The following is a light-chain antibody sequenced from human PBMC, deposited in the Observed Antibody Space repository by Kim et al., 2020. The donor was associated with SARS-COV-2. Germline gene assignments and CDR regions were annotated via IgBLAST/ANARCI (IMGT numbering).Light chain of an antibody. Sequence: LSPGERATLSCRASQNISSNLAWYQQKPGQAPRLLIYGASARATGIPARFSGSGSGTDFTLTISSLESEDFAVYYCQQYSHWPPTFGEGTKVDIK. CDR3: QQYSHWPPT. CDR2: GAS. CDR1: QNISSN. V-gene: IGKV3D-15*01. J-gene: IGKJ4*01.